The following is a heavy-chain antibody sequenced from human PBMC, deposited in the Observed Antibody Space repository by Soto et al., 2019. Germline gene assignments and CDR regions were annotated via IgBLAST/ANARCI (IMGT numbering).Heavy chain of an antibody. CDR1: GYTFTSYD. D-gene: IGHD3-22*01. V-gene: IGHV1-8*01. CDR3: ARGKGYYDSSGYTGPDAFDI. CDR2: KNPNSGNT. Sequence: GASVKVSCKASGYTFTSYDINWLRQATGQGLERMGWKNPNSGNTGYAQKFQGRVTMTRNTSISTAYMELSSLRSEDTAVYYCARGKGYYDSSGYTGPDAFDIWGQGTMVTVSS. J-gene: IGHJ3*02.